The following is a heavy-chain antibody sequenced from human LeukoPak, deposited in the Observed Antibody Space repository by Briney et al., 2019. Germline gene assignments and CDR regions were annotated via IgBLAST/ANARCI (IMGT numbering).Heavy chain of an antibody. CDR3: ARHELAAAPFDY. CDR2: IYYSGST. D-gene: IGHD6-13*01. J-gene: IGHJ4*02. CDR1: GGSISSYF. Sequence: PSETLSLTCTVSGGSISSYFRSWIRQPPGKGLEWIGYIYYSGSTNYNPSLKSRVTISVDTSKNQFSLILSSVTAADTAVYYCARHELAAAPFDYWGQGTLVTVSS. V-gene: IGHV4-59*08.